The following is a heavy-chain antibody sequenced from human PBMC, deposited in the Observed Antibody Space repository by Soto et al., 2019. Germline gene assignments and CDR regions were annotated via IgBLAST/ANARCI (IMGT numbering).Heavy chain of an antibody. CDR3: AKANHDFWSGYYGYYYYGMEV. Sequence: GGSLRLSCASSVFTFSSYAMSCVRHSPGKWLEWVSAISGTGGSTYYADSVKGRFTISRDNSKNTLYLQMNSLRAEDTAVYYCAKANHDFWSGYYGYYYYGMEVWGQGTTVTVSS. J-gene: IGHJ6*02. CDR2: ISGTGGST. CDR1: VFTFSSYA. V-gene: IGHV3-23*01. D-gene: IGHD3-3*01.